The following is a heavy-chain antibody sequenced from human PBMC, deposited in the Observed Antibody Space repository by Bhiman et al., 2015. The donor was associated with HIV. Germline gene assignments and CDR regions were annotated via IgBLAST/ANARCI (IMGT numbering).Heavy chain of an antibody. V-gene: IGHV3-21*03. CDR1: GFTFSSYS. D-gene: IGHD1-7*01. CDR3: ATEPGGTTQGRFDY. Sequence: EVQLVESGGGLVQPGRSLRLSCAASGFTFSSYSMNWVRQAPGKGLEWVSSISSSSSYIYYADSVKGRFTISRDNAKNSLYLQMNSLRAEDTAVYYCATEPGGTTQGRFDYWGQGTLVTVSS. CDR2: ISSSSSYI. J-gene: IGHJ4*02.